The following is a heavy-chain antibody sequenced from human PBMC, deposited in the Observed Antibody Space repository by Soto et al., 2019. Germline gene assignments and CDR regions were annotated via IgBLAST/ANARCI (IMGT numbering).Heavy chain of an antibody. V-gene: IGHV4-31*02. CDR3: ALALGPTTGLDY. D-gene: IGHD1-26*01. CDR2: IFNSGTT. Sequence: QVQLQESGPGLVKPSQTLSLTCSVSGASTVSHYHWTWIRQPPGKGLEWMGYIFNSGTTFYNPSLTSRRSISMDTSGNHFSLELRSVTAVDTAVYYCALALGPTTGLDYWGQGTLVTVSS. J-gene: IGHJ4*02. CDR1: GASTVSHYH.